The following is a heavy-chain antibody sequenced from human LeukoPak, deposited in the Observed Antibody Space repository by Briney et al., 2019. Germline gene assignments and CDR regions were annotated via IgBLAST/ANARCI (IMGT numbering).Heavy chain of an antibody. D-gene: IGHD2-2*01. CDR1: GFTFSSHA. CDR2: ISSSSSYI. CDR3: ARGRYIVVVPAARNWFDP. V-gene: IGHV3-21*01. J-gene: IGHJ5*02. Sequence: GGSLRLSCPASGFTFSSHAMSWVRQAPGKGLEWVSSISSSSSYIYYADSVKGRFTISRDNAKNSLYLQMNSLRAEDTAVYYCARGRYIVVVPAARNWFDPWGQGTLVTVSS.